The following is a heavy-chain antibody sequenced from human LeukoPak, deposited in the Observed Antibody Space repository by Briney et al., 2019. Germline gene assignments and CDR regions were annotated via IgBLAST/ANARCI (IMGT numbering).Heavy chain of an antibody. V-gene: IGHV4-4*02. CDR3: ARVGGRFGELIDY. CDR1: GGSISSRNW. Sequence: PSGTLSLTCAVSGGSISSRNWWSWVRQPPGKGLEWIGEIYHSGSTNYNPSLKTRVTISVDKSKNQFSLKLSSVTAADTAVYYCARVGGRFGELIDYWGQGTLVTVSS. J-gene: IGHJ4*02. D-gene: IGHD3-10*01. CDR2: IYHSGST.